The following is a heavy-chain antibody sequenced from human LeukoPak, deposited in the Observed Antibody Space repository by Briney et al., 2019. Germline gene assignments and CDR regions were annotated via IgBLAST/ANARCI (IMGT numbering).Heavy chain of an antibody. CDR1: GFTFSSYG. V-gene: IGHV3-30*18. CDR3: AKGHSGSI. CDR2: ISYDGSNK. D-gene: IGHD1-26*01. J-gene: IGHJ4*02. Sequence: PGRSLRLSCAASGFTFSSYGMHWVRQAPGKGLEWVAVISYDGSNKYYADSVKGRFTISRDNSKNTLYLQMNSLRAEDTAMYYCAKGHSGSIWGQGTLVTVSS.